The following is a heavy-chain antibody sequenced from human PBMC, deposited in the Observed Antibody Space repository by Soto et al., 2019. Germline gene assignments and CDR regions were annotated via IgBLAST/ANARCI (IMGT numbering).Heavy chain of an antibody. J-gene: IGHJ6*03. V-gene: IGHV4-59*08. CDR3: ARGIVGPRPHDFWSGYYTGHYYYMDV. CDR2: IYYSGST. D-gene: IGHD3-3*01. Sequence: PSETLSLTCTVSGGSISSYYWSWIRQPPGKGLEWIGYIYYSGSTNYNPSLESRVTISVDTSKNQFSLKLSSVTAADTAVYYCARGIVGPRPHDFWSGYYTGHYYYMDVWGKGTTVTVSS. CDR1: GGSISSYY.